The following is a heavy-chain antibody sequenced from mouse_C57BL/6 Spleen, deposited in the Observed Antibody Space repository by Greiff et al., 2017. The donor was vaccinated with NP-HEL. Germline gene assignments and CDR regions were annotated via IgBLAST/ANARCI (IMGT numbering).Heavy chain of an antibody. CDR1: GFTFSSYG. Sequence: EVKLMESGGDLVKPGGSLKLSCAASGFTFSSYGMSWVRQTPDKRLEWVATISSGGSYTYYPDSVKGRFTISRDNAKNTLYLQMSSLKSEDTAMYYCARGDGTLYWYFDVWGTGTTVTVSS. CDR2: ISSGGSYT. CDR3: ARGDGTLYWYFDV. V-gene: IGHV5-6*01. D-gene: IGHD1-1*01. J-gene: IGHJ1*03.